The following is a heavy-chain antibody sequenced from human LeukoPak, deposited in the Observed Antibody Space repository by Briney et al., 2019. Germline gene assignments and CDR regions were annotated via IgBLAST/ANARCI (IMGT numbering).Heavy chain of an antibody. D-gene: IGHD6-19*01. Sequence: GGSLRLSCAASGFTITTYWMTWVRQAPGKGLEWVSSISSSSSYIYYADSVKGRFTISSDNAKNSLYLHMNSLRAEDTAVYYCARSYNNGWYNLDSWGQGTLVTVSS. CDR2: ISSSSSYI. J-gene: IGHJ4*02. CDR3: ARSYNNGWYNLDS. CDR1: GFTITTYW. V-gene: IGHV3-21*01.